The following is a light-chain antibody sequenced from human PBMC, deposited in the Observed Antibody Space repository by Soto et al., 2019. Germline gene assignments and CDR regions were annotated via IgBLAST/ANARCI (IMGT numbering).Light chain of an antibody. CDR2: EVG. J-gene: IGLJ1*01. CDR3: SSYAGSNNFV. Sequence: QSVLTQPASVSGSRGQSISISCTGTTSDVGGYNYVSWHQQHPGKAPKLMIYEVGVRPSGVSNRFSGSKSGNTASLTASGLRAEDEADYYCSSYAGSNNFVFGSGTKVTVL. V-gene: IGLV2-14*01. CDR1: TSDVGGYNY.